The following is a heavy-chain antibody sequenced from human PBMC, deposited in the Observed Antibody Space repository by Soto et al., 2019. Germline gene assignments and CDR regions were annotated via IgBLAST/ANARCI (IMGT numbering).Heavy chain of an antibody. D-gene: IGHD3-3*01. CDR3: ARDYRTYYDFWSGYRDAFDI. Sequence: GGSLRLSCAASGFTFSSYWMSWVRQAPGKGLEWVANIKQDGSEKYYVDSVKGRFTISRDNAKNSLYLQMNSLRAEDTAVYYCARDYRTYYDFWSGYRDAFDIWGQGTMVTVSS. CDR2: IKQDGSEK. CDR1: GFTFSSYW. V-gene: IGHV3-7*01. J-gene: IGHJ3*02.